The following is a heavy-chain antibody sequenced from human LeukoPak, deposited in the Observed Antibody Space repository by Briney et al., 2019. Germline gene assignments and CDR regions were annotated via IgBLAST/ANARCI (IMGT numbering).Heavy chain of an antibody. V-gene: IGHV3-23*01. CDR2: ISGSGGST. J-gene: IGHJ1*01. CDR3: AKDKFQGYFQH. CDR1: GFTFSSYA. Sequence: GGSLRLSCAASGFTFSSYAMSWVRQAPGKGLEWVSAISGSGGSTYYADSVKGRFTISRDNSKNTLYLQMNSLRAGDTAVYYCAKDKFQGYFQHWGQGTLVTVSS.